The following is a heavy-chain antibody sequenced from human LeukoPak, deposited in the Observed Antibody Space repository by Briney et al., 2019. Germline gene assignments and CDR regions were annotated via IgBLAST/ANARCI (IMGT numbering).Heavy chain of an antibody. D-gene: IGHD3-16*01. Sequence: PSETLSLTCAVYGGSFSGYYWSWIRQPPGKGLEWIGSIYDSGSTYYNPSLKSRVTISVDTSKNQFSLKLNSVTAADTAVYYCARHYGPWGQGTLVTVSS. CDR3: ARHYGP. CDR2: IYDSGST. J-gene: IGHJ5*02. CDR1: GGSFSGYY. V-gene: IGHV4-34*01.